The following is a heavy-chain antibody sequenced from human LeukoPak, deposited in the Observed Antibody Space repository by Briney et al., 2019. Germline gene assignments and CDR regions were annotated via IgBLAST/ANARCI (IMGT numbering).Heavy chain of an antibody. V-gene: IGHV3-21*01. CDR2: ISSSSSYI. CDR3: ATGPRTYYDILTGYYSDYYYYYMDV. J-gene: IGHJ6*03. Sequence: GGSLRLSCAASGFTFSSYSMNWVRQAPGKGLEWVSSISSSSSYIYYADSVKGRFTISRDNAKNSLYLRMNSLRAEDTAVYYCATGPRTYYDILTGYYSDYYYYYMDVWGKGTTVTISS. D-gene: IGHD3-9*01. CDR1: GFTFSSYS.